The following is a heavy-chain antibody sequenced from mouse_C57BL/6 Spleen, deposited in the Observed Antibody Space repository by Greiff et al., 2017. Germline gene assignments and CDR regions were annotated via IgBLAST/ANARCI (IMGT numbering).Heavy chain of an antibody. CDR2: IYPGSGNT. J-gene: IGHJ2*01. V-gene: IGHV1-76*01. CDR3: ARSRSNYEDC. Sequence: VMLVESGAELVRPGASVKLSCKASGYTFTDYYINWVKQRPGEGLEWIARIYPGSGNTYYNEKFKGKATLTAEKSSSTAYMQLSSLTSEDSAVYFCARSRSNYEDCWGQGTTLTVSS. CDR1: GYTFTDYY. D-gene: IGHD2-5*01.